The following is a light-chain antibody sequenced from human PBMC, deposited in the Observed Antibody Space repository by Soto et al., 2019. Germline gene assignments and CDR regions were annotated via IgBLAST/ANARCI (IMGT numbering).Light chain of an antibody. CDR3: QSYDSSLSGSVV. J-gene: IGLJ2*01. CDR1: GSNIGAGYE. V-gene: IGLV1-40*01. Sequence: QSVLTQPPSVSGAPGPRVSISCTGSGSNIGAGYEVHWYQQLPGTAPKLLITSNNNRPSGVPDRFSGSASDTSASLAITGLQAEDEADYYCQSYDSSLSGSVVFGGGTKLTVL. CDR2: SNN.